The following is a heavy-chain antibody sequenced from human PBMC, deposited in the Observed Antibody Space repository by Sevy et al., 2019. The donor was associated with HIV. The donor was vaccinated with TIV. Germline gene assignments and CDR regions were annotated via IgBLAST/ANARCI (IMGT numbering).Heavy chain of an antibody. Sequence: GGSLRLSCAASGFAFSSYAMSWVRQAPGKGLEWVSAISGGGGSSYYADTVKGRFTISRDNSKNMLYLQMNSLRAEDTAVYYCAKSPPGGSTSPSFDCWGQGTLVTVSS. CDR1: GFAFSSYA. J-gene: IGHJ4*02. CDR3: AKSPPGGSTSPSFDC. CDR2: ISGGGGSS. D-gene: IGHD1-26*01. V-gene: IGHV3-23*01.